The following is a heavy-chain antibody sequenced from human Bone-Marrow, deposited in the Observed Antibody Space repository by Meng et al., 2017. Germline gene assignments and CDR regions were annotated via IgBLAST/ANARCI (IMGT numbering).Heavy chain of an antibody. V-gene: IGHV1-18*01. D-gene: IGHD6-19*01. CDR2: ISAYNGNT. Sequence: ASVKVSCKASGYTFTSYGISWVRQAPGQGLEWMGWISAYNGNTNYAQKLQGRVTMTTDTSTSTAYMELRSLRSDDTAVYYCARDLAGRLSGYYYYYGMDVWGQGTTVTVSS. CDR3: ARDLAGRLSGYYYYYGMDV. CDR1: GYTFTSYG. J-gene: IGHJ6*02.